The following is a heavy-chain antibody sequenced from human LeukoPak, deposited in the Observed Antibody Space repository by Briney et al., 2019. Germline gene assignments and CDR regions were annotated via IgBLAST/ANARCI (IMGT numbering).Heavy chain of an antibody. CDR2: IYYSGST. CDR3: ARHSAGGVSSGPLQY. D-gene: IGHD6-19*01. Sequence: SETLSLTCTVSGGSISSYYWSWIRQPPGKGLEWIGYIYYSGSTNYNPSLKSRVTISVDTSKNQFSLKLSSVTAADTAVYYCARHSAGGVSSGPLQYWGQGTLVTVSP. CDR1: GGSISSYY. V-gene: IGHV4-59*08. J-gene: IGHJ4*02.